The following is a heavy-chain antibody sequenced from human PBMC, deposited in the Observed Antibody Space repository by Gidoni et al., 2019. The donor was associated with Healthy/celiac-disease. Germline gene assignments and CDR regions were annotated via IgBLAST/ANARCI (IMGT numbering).Heavy chain of an antibody. CDR1: GFTFSSYS. V-gene: IGHV3-48*02. D-gene: IGHD3-16*02. Sequence: EVQLVESGGGLVQPGGSLRLSCAASGFTFSSYSMNWVRQAPGKGLEWVSYISSISSTIYYADSVKGRFTISRDNAKNSLYLQMNSLRDEDTAVYYCARDHDYVWGSYRGLDYWGQGTLVTVSS. J-gene: IGHJ4*02. CDR3: ARDHDYVWGSYRGLDY. CDR2: ISSISSTI.